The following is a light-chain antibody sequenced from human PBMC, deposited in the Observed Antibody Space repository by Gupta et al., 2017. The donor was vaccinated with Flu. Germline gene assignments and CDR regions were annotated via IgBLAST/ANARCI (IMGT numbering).Light chain of an antibody. CDR1: QGISSY. CDR3: QQLSTYPRT. Sequence: DIQLTQSPSFLSASVGDRVTIACRASQGISSYLAWYQQNPGKAPKLLIYAASTLQSGVPSRFSGSGSGTEFTLTISSRQPEDFATYYCQQLSTYPRTFGQGTKLAIK. V-gene: IGKV1-9*01. J-gene: IGKJ2*01. CDR2: AAS.